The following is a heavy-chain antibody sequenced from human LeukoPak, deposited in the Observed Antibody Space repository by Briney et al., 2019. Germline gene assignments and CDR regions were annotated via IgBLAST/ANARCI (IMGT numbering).Heavy chain of an antibody. Sequence: ASVKVSCKVSGYTLTELSMHWARQAPGKGLEWMGGFDPEDGETIYAQKFQGRVTMTEDTSTDTAYMELSSLRSEDTAVYYCATGGYCSSTSCYTHWFDPWGQGTLVTVSS. D-gene: IGHD2-2*02. CDR1: GYTLTELS. V-gene: IGHV1-24*01. J-gene: IGHJ5*02. CDR3: ATGGYCSSTSCYTHWFDP. CDR2: FDPEDGET.